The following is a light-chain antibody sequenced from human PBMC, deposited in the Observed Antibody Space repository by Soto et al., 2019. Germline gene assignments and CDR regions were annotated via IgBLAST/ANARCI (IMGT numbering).Light chain of an antibody. J-gene: IGKJ1*01. CDR1: QSINKW. V-gene: IGKV1-5*03. Sequence: DILLTQSPSTLSASVGDIVTISCRASQSINKWLAWYQHKPGKAPNLLIYEVSTLHSGVPSRFSGSGSGTEFTLTISSLQPDDFATYYCQHYNSYSEAFGQGTKVDIK. CDR3: QHYNSYSEA. CDR2: EVS.